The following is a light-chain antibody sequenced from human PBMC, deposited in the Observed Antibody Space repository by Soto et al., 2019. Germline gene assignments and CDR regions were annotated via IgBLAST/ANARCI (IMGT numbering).Light chain of an antibody. CDR2: GAS. V-gene: IGKV3-20*01. J-gene: IGKJ1*01. CDR1: ESISSSY. Sequence: EIVLTQSPGTLSLSPGDGTTLSCRASESISSSYLAWYQQRPGQAPRLLIYGASSRATGITDRFSGSGSGTDFTLTISRLEPEDFAVYFCQQYGSSPRKFGQGTKVEVK. CDR3: QQYGSSPRK.